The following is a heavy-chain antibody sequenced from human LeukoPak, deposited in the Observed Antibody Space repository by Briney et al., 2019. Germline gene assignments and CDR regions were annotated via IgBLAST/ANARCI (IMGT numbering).Heavy chain of an antibody. CDR1: GYSISIGYH. Sequence: SETLSLTCAVSGYSISIGYHWGWIRQPPGKGLEWIASANSGGSANSGGGASYNPSLKRRTTISLDTSNNQFYLELRSVTAADTAVYYWARELGSGGDSDYWGQGILVTVSS. CDR2: ANSGGGA. J-gene: IGHJ4*02. V-gene: IGHV4-38-2*01. D-gene: IGHD2-21*01. CDR3: ARELGSGGDSDY.